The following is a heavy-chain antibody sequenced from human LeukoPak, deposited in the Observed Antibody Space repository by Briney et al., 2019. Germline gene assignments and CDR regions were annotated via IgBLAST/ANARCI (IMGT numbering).Heavy chain of an antibody. CDR3: ARVQDIVVVPAAMGVFDP. Sequence: ASVKISCKASGGTFSSYAISWVRQAPGQGLEWMGGLLPIFGTANDAQKFQGRVTITTDESTSTAYMELSSLRSEDTAVYYCARVQDIVVVPAAMGVFDPWGQGTLVTVSS. CDR2: LLPIFGTA. V-gene: IGHV1-69*05. D-gene: IGHD2-2*01. J-gene: IGHJ5*02. CDR1: GGTFSSYA.